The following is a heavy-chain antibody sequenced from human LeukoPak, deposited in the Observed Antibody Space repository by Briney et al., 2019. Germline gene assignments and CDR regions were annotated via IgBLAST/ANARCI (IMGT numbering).Heavy chain of an antibody. J-gene: IGHJ4*02. D-gene: IGHD3-22*01. CDR2: ISWDGGST. Sequence: GGSLRLSCAASGFTFDDYAMHWVRQAPGKGPEWVSLISWDGGSTYYADSVKGRFTISRDNSKNSLYLQMNSLRAEDTALYYCAKPSYYYDSSGYLLDYWGQGTLVTVSS. CDR3: AKPSYYYDSSGYLLDY. CDR1: GFTFDDYA. V-gene: IGHV3-43D*03.